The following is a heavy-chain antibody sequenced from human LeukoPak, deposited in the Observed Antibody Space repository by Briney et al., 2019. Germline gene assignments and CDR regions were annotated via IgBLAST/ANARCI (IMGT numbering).Heavy chain of an antibody. CDR1: GFTFTSSA. CDR3: AADPKYSSSWYNTFDP. J-gene: IGHJ5*02. V-gene: IGHV1-58*02. D-gene: IGHD6-13*01. Sequence: SVKVSCKASGFTFTSSAMQWVRQARGQRLEWIGWIVVGSGNTNYAQKFQERVTITRDMSTSTAYMELSSLRSEDTAVYYCAADPKYSSSWYNTFDPWGQGTLVTVSS. CDR2: IVVGSGNT.